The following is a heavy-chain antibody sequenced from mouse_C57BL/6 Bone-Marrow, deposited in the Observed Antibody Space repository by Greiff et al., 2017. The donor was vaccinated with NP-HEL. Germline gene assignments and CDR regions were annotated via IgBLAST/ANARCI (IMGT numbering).Heavy chain of an antibody. D-gene: IGHD1-1*01. CDR3: TTPSTITTVEEGGNLDY. CDR1: GFNIKDDY. Sequence: EVQLQESGAELVRPGASVKLSCTASGFNIKDDYMHWVKQRPEQGLEWIGWIDPENGDTEYASKFQGKATITADTSSNTAYLQLSSLTSEDTAVYYCTTPSTITTVEEGGNLDYGGQGTTPTVSS. J-gene: IGHJ2*01. V-gene: IGHV14-4*01. CDR2: IDPENGDT.